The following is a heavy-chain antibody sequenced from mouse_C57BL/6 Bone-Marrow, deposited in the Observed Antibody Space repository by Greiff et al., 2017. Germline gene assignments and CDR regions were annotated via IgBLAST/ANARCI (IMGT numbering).Heavy chain of an antibody. CDR2: IYPRDGST. Sequence: VQLQQSDAELVKPGASVKISCKVSGYTFTDHTIHWMKQRPEQGLEWIGYIYPRDGSTKYHEKFKGKATLTVDKSSSTAYMQLNSLTSEDSAVYCCARGSNFYDWGFDVWGTGTTVTVSP. D-gene: IGHD2-12*01. CDR1: GYTFTDHT. CDR3: ARGSNFYDWGFDV. J-gene: IGHJ1*03. V-gene: IGHV1-78*01.